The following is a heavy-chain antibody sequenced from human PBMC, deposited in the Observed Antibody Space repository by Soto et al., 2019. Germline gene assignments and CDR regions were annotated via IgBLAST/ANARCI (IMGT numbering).Heavy chain of an antibody. CDR1: GLTVSGKKY. V-gene: IGHV3-53*01. CDR3: ATWHEREHAYDV. Sequence: DVHLVESGGGLIQPGESLRLSCAAFGLTVSGKKYVAWVRQAPGKGLEWVSALYDVDGTYYADSLKGRFTTSTDSSKTTVYLQINELRPDDTAVCYCATWHEREHAYDVWGQGTTVTVSS. J-gene: IGHJ3*01. CDR2: LYDVDGT. D-gene: IGHD1-1*01.